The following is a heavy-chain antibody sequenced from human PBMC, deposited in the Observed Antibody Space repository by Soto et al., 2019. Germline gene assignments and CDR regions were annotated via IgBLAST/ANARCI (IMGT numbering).Heavy chain of an antibody. J-gene: IGHJ6*02. V-gene: IGHV4-61*08. Sequence: PETLSLTCTISGCSISRGGYYWSWIRQPPGKGLECIGYIYYSGSTNYNPSLKSRVTISVDTSKNQFSRKLSSVTAADTAVYYCARDSGLYSGYDSYYYYGMDVWGQGTTVTVSS. CDR2: IYYSGST. D-gene: IGHD5-12*01. CDR1: GCSISRGGYY. CDR3: ARDSGLYSGYDSYYYYGMDV.